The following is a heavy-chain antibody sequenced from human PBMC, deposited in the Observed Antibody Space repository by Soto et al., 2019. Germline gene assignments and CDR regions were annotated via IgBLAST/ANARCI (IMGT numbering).Heavy chain of an antibody. CDR3: ATRDYHVALNL. CDR2: VFYSGNT. CDR1: GVSISTYY. J-gene: IGHJ3*01. V-gene: IGHV4-59*01. Sequence: QVQLQESGPGLVKPSETLSLTCTVSGVSISTYYWTWIRQPPGKGLEWIGRVFYSGNTNYNPSLKSRVTIAVVPSRNQSSLRLSSVTAADTAMYYSATRDYHVALNLWGEGTLVTVTS. D-gene: IGHD4-17*01.